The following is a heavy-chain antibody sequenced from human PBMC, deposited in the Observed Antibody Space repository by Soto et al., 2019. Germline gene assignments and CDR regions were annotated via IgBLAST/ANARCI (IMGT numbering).Heavy chain of an antibody. J-gene: IGHJ4*02. CDR3: ARDKITGLFDY. CDR2: IDPSDAYT. Sequence: GESLKISCKGSGYSFTTYWISWVRQMPGKGLEWMGRIDPSDAYTNYSPSFQGHVTISADKSISTAYLQWSSLKASDTAVYYCARDKITGLFDYWGQGTLVTVSS. D-gene: IGHD2-8*02. CDR1: GYSFTTYW. V-gene: IGHV5-10-1*01.